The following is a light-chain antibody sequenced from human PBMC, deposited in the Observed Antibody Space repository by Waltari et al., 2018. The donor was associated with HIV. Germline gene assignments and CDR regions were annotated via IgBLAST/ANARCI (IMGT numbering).Light chain of an antibody. CDR1: SIAGGGYHY. CDR3: SSYTSSSTLV. Sequence: QSALPQPASVSRSPAQSITFSCTRASIAGGGYHYVSWYQQHPATAPKLMIYDVSNRASGVSNRFSGSKSGNTASLTISGLQAEDEADYYCSSYTSSSTLVFGGGTKLTVL. V-gene: IGLV2-14*01. J-gene: IGLJ2*01. CDR2: DVS.